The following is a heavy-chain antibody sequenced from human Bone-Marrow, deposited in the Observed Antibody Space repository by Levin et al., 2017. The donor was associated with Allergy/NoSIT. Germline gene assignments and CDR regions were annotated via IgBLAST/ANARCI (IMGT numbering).Heavy chain of an antibody. CDR3: ARGRYCLGGLCSHGENWFDP. CDR2: INDSGTT. CDR1: GGSFSGYY. D-gene: IGHD2-8*02. Sequence: KSSETLSLTCAVYGGSFSGYYWTWIRQPPGKGLEWIGEINDSGTTNYNPSLKSRVTISQHTSKNQFSLKLSSVTAADTAVYYCARGRYCLGGLCSHGENWFDPWGQGTLVTVSS. V-gene: IGHV4-34*01. J-gene: IGHJ5*02.